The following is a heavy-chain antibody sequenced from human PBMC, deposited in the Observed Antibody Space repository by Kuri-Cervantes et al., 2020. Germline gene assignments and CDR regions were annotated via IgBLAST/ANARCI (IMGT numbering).Heavy chain of an antibody. CDR3: ASSTSLHGNVDY. CDR2: INPSGGST. D-gene: IGHD5-24*01. J-gene: IGHJ4*02. CDR1: GYTFITYY. Sequence: ASVKVSCKASGYTFITYYIHWVRQAPGQGLEWMGIINPSGGSTSYAQKFQDRVTMTRDTSTTTVYMELSSLRSDDTAVYYCASSTSLHGNVDYWGQGTLVTVSS. V-gene: IGHV1-46*01.